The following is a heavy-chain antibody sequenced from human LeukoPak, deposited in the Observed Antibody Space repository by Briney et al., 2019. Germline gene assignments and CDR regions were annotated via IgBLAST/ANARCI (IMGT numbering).Heavy chain of an antibody. V-gene: IGHV3-15*01. Sequence: GGSLRLSCAASGFSFSNAWMSWVRQAPGKGLEWVGRIKSKTDGGTTDDAAPVKGRFTISRDDSKNTLYLQMNSLKTEDTAVYYCTTGPQRGYHFDYWGQGTLVTVSS. D-gene: IGHD3-3*01. CDR3: TTGPQRGYHFDY. CDR1: GFSFSNAW. J-gene: IGHJ4*02. CDR2: IKSKTDGGTT.